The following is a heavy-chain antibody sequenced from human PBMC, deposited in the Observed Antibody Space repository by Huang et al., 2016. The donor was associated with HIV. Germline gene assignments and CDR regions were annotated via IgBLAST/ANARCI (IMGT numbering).Heavy chain of an antibody. CDR3: AKDGADEEWDIDY. Sequence: VQLVESGGGVVQPGRSLRLACAASGFSFSTSGLHWVRQGPGKGLEWVAVISYDGRNKYYAHSVKVRCTISRDTSENKVYLQMNSLRHEDTAVYYCAKDGADEEWDIDYWGQGTLVTVSS. D-gene: IGHD1-26*01. CDR1: GFSFSTSG. V-gene: IGHV3-30*18. CDR2: ISYDGRNK. J-gene: IGHJ4*02.